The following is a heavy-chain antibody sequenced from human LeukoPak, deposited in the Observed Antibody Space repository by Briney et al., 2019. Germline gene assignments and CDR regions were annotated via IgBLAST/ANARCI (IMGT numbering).Heavy chain of an antibody. CDR1: GYSFTTYW. J-gene: IGHJ6*03. V-gene: IGHV5-51*01. CDR2: IYPGDSDT. Sequence: GESLKISCQGSGYSFTTYWIGWVRQMPGKGLEWVGIIYPGDSDTRYSPSFQGQVTISADKSISTAYLQWSSLKASDTAMYYCARLVLAAIDGGDFYYYYMDVWGKGTTVTVSS. D-gene: IGHD2-2*02. CDR3: ARLVLAAIDGGDFYYYYMDV.